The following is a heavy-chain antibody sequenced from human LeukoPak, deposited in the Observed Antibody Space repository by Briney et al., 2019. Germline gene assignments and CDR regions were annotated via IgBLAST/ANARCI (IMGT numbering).Heavy chain of an antibody. Sequence: ASVKVSCKASGYTFTSYDINWVRQAPGQGLEWMGWMNPNSGNTGYAQKFQGRVTMTRNTSISTAYMELSSLRSEDTAVYYCARGPYYDFSSGLLSGGFDYWGQGTLVTVSS. CDR2: MNPNSGNT. J-gene: IGHJ4*02. CDR1: GYTFTSYD. CDR3: ARGPYYDFSSGLLSGGFDY. D-gene: IGHD3-3*01. V-gene: IGHV1-8*01.